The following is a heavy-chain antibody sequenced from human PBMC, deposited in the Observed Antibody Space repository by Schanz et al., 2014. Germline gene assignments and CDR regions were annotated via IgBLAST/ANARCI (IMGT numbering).Heavy chain of an antibody. J-gene: IGHJ4*02. CDR2: IIPILGIA. CDR3: ARGYGDSPTDF. V-gene: IGHV1-69*02. Sequence: QVQLVQSGAEVKKPGPSVKVSCKASGGTFNSYTINWGRQVPGQGLEWMGRIIPILGIANYAQKFQGRVTITADRSTSTAYMELSSLRSEDTAVYYCARGYGDSPTDFWGQGTLVTVSS. CDR1: GGTFNSYT. D-gene: IGHD4-17*01.